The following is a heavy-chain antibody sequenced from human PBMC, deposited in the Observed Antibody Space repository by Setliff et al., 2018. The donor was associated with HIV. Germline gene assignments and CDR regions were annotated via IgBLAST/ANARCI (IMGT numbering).Heavy chain of an antibody. CDR1: GGRFGTFD. Sequence: VKVSCKASGGRFGTFDISWVRQAPGQGLEWVGEIIPLFGAPNYAQKFQGRVTLTTDESTSAAFMELRSLRSEDTAVYYCAKLTYFGSGSRVPKPGYFYMDVWGQGTTVTVSS. V-gene: IGHV1-69*05. D-gene: IGHD3-10*01. CDR3: AKLTYFGSGSRVPKPGYFYMDV. CDR2: IIPLFGAP. J-gene: IGHJ6*03.